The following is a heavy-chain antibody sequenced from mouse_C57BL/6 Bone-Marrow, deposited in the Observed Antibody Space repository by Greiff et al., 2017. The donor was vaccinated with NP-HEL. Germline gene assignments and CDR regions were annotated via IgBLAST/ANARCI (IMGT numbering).Heavy chain of an antibody. D-gene: IGHD1-1*01. CDR3: ANYYGSSYAMDY. Sequence: VKLQESGAELARPGASVKLSCKASGYTFTSYGISWVKQRTGQGLEWIGEIYPRSGNTYYNEKFKGKATLTADKSSSTAYMELRSLTSEDSAVYFCANYYGSSYAMDYWGQGTSVTVSS. CDR1: GYTFTSYG. J-gene: IGHJ4*01. V-gene: IGHV1-81*01. CDR2: IYPRSGNT.